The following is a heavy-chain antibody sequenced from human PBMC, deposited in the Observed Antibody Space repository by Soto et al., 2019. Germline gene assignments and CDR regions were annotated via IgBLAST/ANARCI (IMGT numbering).Heavy chain of an antibody. J-gene: IGHJ4*02. CDR2: IYYDGST. D-gene: IGHD4-4*01. V-gene: IGHV4-39*07. CDR1: GGSIISYY. CDR3: ARGMTTVTTLDY. Sequence: PSETLSLTCTVSGGSIISYYWGWIRQPPGKGLESIANIYYDGSTYYNPSLKSRVTISVDRSKNQFSLKLSSVTAADTAVYYCARGMTTVTTLDYWGQGTLVTVSS.